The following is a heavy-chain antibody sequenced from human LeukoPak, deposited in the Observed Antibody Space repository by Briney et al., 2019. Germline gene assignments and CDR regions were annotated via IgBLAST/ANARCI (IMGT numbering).Heavy chain of an antibody. D-gene: IGHD1-26*01. V-gene: IGHV4-59*01. CDR2: IHYTGAT. CDR1: GGSMNNYY. CDR3: ARYTGTDSGRWLDP. J-gene: IGHJ5*02. Sequence: PSETLSLTCSVSGGSMNNYYWSWIRRPPGRGLEWIGYIHYTGATSYSPSLKSRVTLSLDTPKNEFSLKLSSVTAADTAVYYCARYTGTDSGRWLDPWSQGTLVTVSS.